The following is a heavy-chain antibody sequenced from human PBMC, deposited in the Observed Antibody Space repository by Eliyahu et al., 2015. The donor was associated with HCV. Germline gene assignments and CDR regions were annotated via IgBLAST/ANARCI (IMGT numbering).Heavy chain of an antibody. CDR3: ARVRVGIAPGVRGVHFDF. V-gene: IGHV3-66*02. D-gene: IGHD3-10*01. Sequence: KSGGSTHYADSVKGRFTISRDNSKNTLHLQMDSLRADDTAVYYCARVRVGIAPGVRGVHFDFWGQGTLVTASS. J-gene: IGHJ4*02. CDR2: KSGGST.